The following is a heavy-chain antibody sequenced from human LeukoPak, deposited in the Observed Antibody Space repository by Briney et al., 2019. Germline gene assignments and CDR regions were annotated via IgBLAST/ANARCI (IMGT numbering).Heavy chain of an antibody. CDR2: IKQDGSER. CDR1: GFNFPTYW. Sequence: GGSLRLSCAASGFNFPTYWMHWVRQAPGKGLEWVATIKQDGSERYYVDSVKGRFTISRDNAKNSLYLQMNSLGVEDTAVYFCGRAMEVWGKGTTVTVSS. V-gene: IGHV3-7*01. J-gene: IGHJ6*04. CDR3: GRAMEV.